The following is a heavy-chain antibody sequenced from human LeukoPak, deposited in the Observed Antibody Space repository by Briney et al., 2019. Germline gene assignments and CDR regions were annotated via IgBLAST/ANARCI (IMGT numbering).Heavy chain of an antibody. CDR2: IYYSGST. J-gene: IGHJ4*02. CDR3: ARSFSPNYYDLLDY. D-gene: IGHD3-22*01. Sequence: SETLSLTCTVSGGSISTYYWSWIPHPPGKGLEWIGYIYYSGSTNYNPSLKSRVTISLDTSKNQFSLKLNSVTAADTAMYYCARSFSPNYYDLLDYWGQGTLVTVSS. CDR1: GGSISTYY. V-gene: IGHV4-59*01.